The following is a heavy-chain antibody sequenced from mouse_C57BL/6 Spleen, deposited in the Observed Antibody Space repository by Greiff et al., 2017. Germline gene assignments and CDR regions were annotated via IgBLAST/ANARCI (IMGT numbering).Heavy chain of an antibody. CDR2: IFPGSGST. CDR3: ARREDYYGSSSAMDY. J-gene: IGHJ4*01. Sequence: QVQLQQSGPELVKPGASVKISCKASGYTFTDYYINWVKQRPGQGLEWIGWIFPGSGSTYYNEKFKGKATLTVDKSSSTAYMLLSSLTSEDSAVYFCARREDYYGSSSAMDYWGQGTSVTVSS. V-gene: IGHV1-75*01. CDR1: GYTFTDYY. D-gene: IGHD1-1*01.